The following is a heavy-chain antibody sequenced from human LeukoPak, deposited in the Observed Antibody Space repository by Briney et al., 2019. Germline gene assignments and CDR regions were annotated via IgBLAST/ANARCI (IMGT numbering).Heavy chain of an antibody. V-gene: IGHV1-46*01. CDR1: GYTFTSYY. CDR3: ARVSYGDYYFDY. J-gene: IGHJ4*02. D-gene: IGHD4-17*01. CDR2: TNPSGGST. Sequence: GASVKVSCKASGYTFTSYYMHWVRQAPGQGLEWIGITNPSGGSTSYAQKFQGRVTMTRDTSTSTVYMELSSLRSEDTAVYYCARVSYGDYYFDYWGQGTLVTVSS.